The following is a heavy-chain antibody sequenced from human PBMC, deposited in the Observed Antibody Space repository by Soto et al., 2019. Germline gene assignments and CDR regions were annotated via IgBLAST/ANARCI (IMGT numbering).Heavy chain of an antibody. CDR3: ARASRDYVWGSYRPTLLDY. D-gene: IGHD3-16*02. CDR1: GGSFSGYY. Sequence: PSETLSLTCAVYGGSFSGYYWTWIRQSPGKGLEWIGEINHRGSTNYNPSLKSRLTISVDTSKNQFSLRLSSVTAADTAVYYCARASRDYVWGSYRPTLLDYWGQGTLVTVSS. CDR2: INHRGST. J-gene: IGHJ4*02. V-gene: IGHV4-34*01.